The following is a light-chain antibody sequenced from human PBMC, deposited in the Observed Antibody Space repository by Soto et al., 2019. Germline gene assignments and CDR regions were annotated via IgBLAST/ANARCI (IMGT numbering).Light chain of an antibody. CDR2: GVV. J-gene: IGLJ1*01. CDR3: CSHAGGYTYL. V-gene: IGLV2-11*01. CDR1: GNDVGAYNY. Sequence: QSALTQPRSVSGSPGQSVTISCTGTGNDVGAYNYVSWYQQHPGRPPKLLIYGVVRWPSGVPDRFSGSKSGNTASLTISGLQAEDEAAYFCCSHAGGYTYLFGTGTKVTVL.